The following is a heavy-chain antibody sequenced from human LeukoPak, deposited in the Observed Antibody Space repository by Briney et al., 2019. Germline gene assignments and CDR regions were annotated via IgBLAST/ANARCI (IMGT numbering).Heavy chain of an antibody. CDR1: GYTFTSYA. J-gene: IGHJ4*02. V-gene: IGHV1-3*01. CDR3: ARDPSVVRGKLTLFDY. D-gene: IGHD3-10*01. CDR2: INAGNGNT. Sequence: ASVKVSCKASGYTFTSYAMHWVRQAPGQRLEWMGWINAGNGNTKYSQKFQGRVTITRDTSASTAYMELSSLGSEDTAVYYCARDPSVVRGKLTLFDYWGQGTLVTVSS.